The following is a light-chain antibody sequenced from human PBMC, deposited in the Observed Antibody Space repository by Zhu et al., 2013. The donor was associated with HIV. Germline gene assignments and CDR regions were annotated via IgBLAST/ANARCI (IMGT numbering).Light chain of an antibody. CDR2: GTS. V-gene: IGKV3-20*01. J-gene: IGKJ2*01. CDR1: QTVSSNF. Sequence: DIVLTQSPGTLSLSPGERATLSCRASQTVSSNFLAWYHQIPGQAPRLLIYGTSNRATGIPDRFSGSGSGTDFTLTISRLEPEDFAVYYCQHYDNALYTFGQGTKLEIK. CDR3: QHYDNALYT.